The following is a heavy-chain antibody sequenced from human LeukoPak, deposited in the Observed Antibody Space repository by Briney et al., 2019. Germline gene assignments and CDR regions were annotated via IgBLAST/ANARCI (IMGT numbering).Heavy chain of an antibody. CDR2: INWNGGST. D-gene: IGHD4-17*01. Sequence: PGGSLRLSCAASGFTFDDYGMSWVRQAPGKGLEWVSGINWNGGSTGYADSVKGRFTISRDNAKNSLYLQMNSPRAEDTALYYCARISLTTGSYYYYYMDVWGKGTTVTVSS. CDR1: GFTFDDYG. J-gene: IGHJ6*03. V-gene: IGHV3-20*04. CDR3: ARISLTTGSYYYYYMDV.